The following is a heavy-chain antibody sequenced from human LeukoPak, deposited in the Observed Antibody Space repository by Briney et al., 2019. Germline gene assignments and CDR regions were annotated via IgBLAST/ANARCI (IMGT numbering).Heavy chain of an antibody. D-gene: IGHD2-15*01. CDR2: SSYSGSS. CDR3: ARAALGYCHGGSCPFYLDY. CDR1: GGSIGTNY. Sequence: SETLSLTCSVSGGSIGTNYWSWIRQVPGKGLERIGYSSYSGSSNYNPSLKSRVTISVDTSTNQFSLKLKSVTAADTAVYYCARAALGYCHGGSCPFYLDYWGQGILVTVSS. J-gene: IGHJ4*02. V-gene: IGHV4-59*01.